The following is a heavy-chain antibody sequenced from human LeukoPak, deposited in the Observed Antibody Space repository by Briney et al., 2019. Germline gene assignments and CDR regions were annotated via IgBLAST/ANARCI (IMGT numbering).Heavy chain of an antibody. V-gene: IGHV3-48*04. Sequence: GGSLRLSCAASGFTFSSYSMNWVRQAPGKGLEWVSYISSSSSTIYYADSVKGRFTISRDNAKNSLYLQMNSLRAEDTAVYYCASRELVVAATPFDYWGQGTLVTVSS. CDR2: ISSSSSTI. CDR3: ASRELVVAATPFDY. CDR1: GFTFSSYS. J-gene: IGHJ4*02. D-gene: IGHD2-15*01.